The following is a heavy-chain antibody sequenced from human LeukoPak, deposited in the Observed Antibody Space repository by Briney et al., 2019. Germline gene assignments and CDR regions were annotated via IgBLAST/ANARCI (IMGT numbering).Heavy chain of an antibody. CDR1: GDSLIINY. V-gene: IGHV4-59*01. Sequence: ETLSLTSTLPGDSLIINYWSCIRPPPGKGVEGMGYIFYGGSTNYNPSLKSRVTRSIDTSKNQFSLNLKSVTAADTAVYYCARDHKGPSWGSSPNWYFDLWGRGTLVTVSS. CDR3: ARDHKGPSWGSSPNWYFDL. CDR2: IFYGGST. D-gene: IGHD7-27*01. J-gene: IGHJ2*01.